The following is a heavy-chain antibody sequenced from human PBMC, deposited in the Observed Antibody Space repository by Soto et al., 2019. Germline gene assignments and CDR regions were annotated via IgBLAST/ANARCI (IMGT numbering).Heavy chain of an antibody. Sequence: GASVKVSCKVSGYTLTELPMHWVRQAPGKGLEWMGGFDPEDGETIYAQKFQGRVTMTEDTSTDTAYMELSSLRSEDTAVYYCATVLPYCSGGSCYSLRYNWFDPWGQGTLVTVSS. D-gene: IGHD2-15*01. CDR2: FDPEDGET. V-gene: IGHV1-24*01. J-gene: IGHJ5*02. CDR1: GYTLTELP. CDR3: ATVLPYCSGGSCYSLRYNWFDP.